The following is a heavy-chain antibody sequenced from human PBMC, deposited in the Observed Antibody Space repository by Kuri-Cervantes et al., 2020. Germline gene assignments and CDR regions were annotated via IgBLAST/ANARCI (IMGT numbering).Heavy chain of an antibody. Sequence: ASVKVSCKASGYTFTSYGISWVRQAPGQGLEWMGWISAYNGNTNYAQKLQGRVTMTTDTSTSTAYMELSSLRSEDTAVYYCARDSGYYDFWSGYSNNWFDPWGQGTLVTVSS. CDR3: ARDSGYYDFWSGYSNNWFDP. CDR2: ISAYNGNT. CDR1: GYTFTSYG. D-gene: IGHD3-3*01. V-gene: IGHV1-18*01. J-gene: IGHJ5*02.